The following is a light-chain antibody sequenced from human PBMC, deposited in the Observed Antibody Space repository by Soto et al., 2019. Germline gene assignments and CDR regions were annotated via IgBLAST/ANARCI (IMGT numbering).Light chain of an antibody. J-gene: IGKJ1*01. V-gene: IGKV3-15*01. Sequence: EIVMTQSPATLSLSLGGRATLSCRASQSISDTLAWYQQKPGQAPRLLIHGASTRAPGFPARFSGSGSGTDFTLTISSLQSEDFAVYYCQQYNNWPWTFGQGTKVDI. CDR2: GAS. CDR3: QQYNNWPWT. CDR1: QSISDT.